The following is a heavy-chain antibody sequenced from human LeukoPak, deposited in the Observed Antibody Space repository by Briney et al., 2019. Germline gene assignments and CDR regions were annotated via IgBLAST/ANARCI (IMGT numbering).Heavy chain of an antibody. D-gene: IGHD1-26*01. V-gene: IGHV3-7*01. CDR1: GFIFSSYW. CDR2: MIQDGSEK. J-gene: IGHJ5*02. Sequence: GGSLRLSCAASGFIFSSYWMSWVRQAPGKGLEWVANMIQDGSEKYYVDSVKGRFTISRDNAKNTLYLQMNSLRAEDTAVYYCAKDPVRYSGSYNWFDPWGQGALVTVSS. CDR3: AKDPVRYSGSYNWFDP.